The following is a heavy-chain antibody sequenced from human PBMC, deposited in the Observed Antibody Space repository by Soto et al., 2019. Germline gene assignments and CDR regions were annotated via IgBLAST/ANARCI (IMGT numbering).Heavy chain of an antibody. Sequence: AAVKVSCKACGGTFSRYAISWVRQAPGQGLEWMGGIIPIFGTANYAQKFQGRVTITADESTSTAYMELSSLRSEDTAVYYCARDIRITIFGPYGMDVWGQGTTVTVSS. CDR1: GGTFSRYA. D-gene: IGHD3-3*01. J-gene: IGHJ6*02. CDR2: IIPIFGTA. CDR3: ARDIRITIFGPYGMDV. V-gene: IGHV1-69*13.